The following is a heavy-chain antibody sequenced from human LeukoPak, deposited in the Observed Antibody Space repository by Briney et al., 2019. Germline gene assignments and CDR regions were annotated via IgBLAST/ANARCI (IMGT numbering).Heavy chain of an antibody. D-gene: IGHD1-1*01. J-gene: IGHJ4*02. Sequence: AGGSLRLSCAASGFTFSSYSMNWVRQAPGKGLEWVSSISSSSSYIYYADSVKGRFTISRDNAKNTLYLQMNNLRAEDTAVYNCAKVSAYNWNDVYGALGYWGQGTLVTVSS. CDR3: AKVSAYNWNDVYGALGY. CDR1: GFTFSSYS. CDR2: ISSSSSYI. V-gene: IGHV3-21*04.